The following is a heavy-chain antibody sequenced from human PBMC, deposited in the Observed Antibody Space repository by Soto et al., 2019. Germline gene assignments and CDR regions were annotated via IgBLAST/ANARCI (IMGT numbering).Heavy chain of an antibody. J-gene: IGHJ3*02. CDR1: GGSISSYY. V-gene: IGHV4-59*01. D-gene: IGHD3-9*01. Sequence: QVQLQESGPGLVKPSETLSLTCTVSGGSISSYYWSWIRQPTGKGLEWIGSIYYSGSTNYNPSLKSRVTISVDTSKKQFSLKLSSVTAADTAVYYCARYTHTHYDILTSYSPRAFDIWGQGTMVTVSS. CDR2: IYYSGST. CDR3: ARYTHTHYDILTSYSPRAFDI.